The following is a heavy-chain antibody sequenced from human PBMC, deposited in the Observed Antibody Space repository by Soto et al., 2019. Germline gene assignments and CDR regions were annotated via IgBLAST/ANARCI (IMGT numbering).Heavy chain of an antibody. V-gene: IGHV4-59*01. CDR3: ARWRLAAGGDP. J-gene: IGHJ5*02. Sequence: PSETLSLTCTVSGASISSYYWSWIRQPPGKGLEWIGHIYYSGSTNYNLSLKSRVTISVDTSKKQFSLKLSSVTAADTAVYYYARWRLAAGGDPWGQGTLVTVSS. CDR1: GASISSYY. D-gene: IGHD6-13*01. CDR2: IYYSGST.